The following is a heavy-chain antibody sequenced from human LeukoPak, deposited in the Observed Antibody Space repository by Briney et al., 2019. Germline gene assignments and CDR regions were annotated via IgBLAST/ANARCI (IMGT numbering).Heavy chain of an antibody. CDR1: GYTFTGYY. J-gene: IGHJ3*02. CDR3: ARDYPDSYTATPRPGAFDI. CDR2: INPNSGGT. V-gene: IGHV1-2*02. Sequence: ASVKVSCKASGYTFTGYYMHWVRQAPGQGLEWMGWINPNSGGTNYAQKFQGRVTMTRDTSISTAYMELSRLRSDDTAVYYCARDYPDSYTATPRPGAFDIWGQGTMVTVSS. D-gene: IGHD5-18*01.